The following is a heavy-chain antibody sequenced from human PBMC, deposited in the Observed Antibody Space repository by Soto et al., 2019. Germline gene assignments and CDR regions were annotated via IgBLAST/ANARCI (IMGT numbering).Heavy chain of an antibody. D-gene: IGHD3-10*01. J-gene: IGHJ6*03. CDR3: AKDNFGPYYYYYMDV. Sequence: GGSLRLSCAASGFTFDDYAMHWVRQAPGKGLEWVSGISWNSGSIGYADSVKGRFTISRDNAKNSLYLQMNSLRAEDTALYYCAKDNFGPYYYYYMDVWGKGTTVTVSS. V-gene: IGHV3-9*01. CDR1: GFTFDDYA. CDR2: ISWNSGSI.